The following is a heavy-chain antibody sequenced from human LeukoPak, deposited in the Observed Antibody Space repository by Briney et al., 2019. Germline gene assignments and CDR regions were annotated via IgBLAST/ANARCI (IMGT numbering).Heavy chain of an antibody. CDR1: GSTFNSYW. CDR2: INQDGSEK. CDR3: ASDARSDCSGGSCFPWFDP. V-gene: IGHV3-7*05. J-gene: IGHJ5*02. D-gene: IGHD2-15*01. Sequence: GGSLRLSCAASGSTFNSYWMTWVRQAPGKGLEWVANINQDGSEKHHVDSVKGRFTISRDNAKNSLYLQMNSLRAEDTAVYYCASDARSDCSGGSCFPWFDPWGQGTLVTVSS.